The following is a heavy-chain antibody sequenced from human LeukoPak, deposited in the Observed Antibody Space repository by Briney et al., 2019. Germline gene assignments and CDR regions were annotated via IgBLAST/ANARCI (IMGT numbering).Heavy chain of an antibody. D-gene: IGHD3-9*01. J-gene: IGHJ4*02. V-gene: IGHV3-23*01. CDR3: AKSYYDILTGYYPN. CDR1: GFTFSTYA. Sequence: SGGSLRLSCAASGFTFSTYAMSWVRQAPGKGLEWVSAISGSGVTTYYADSVKGRFTISRDNSKNTLFLQMNSLRAEDTAVYYCAKSYYDILTGYYPNWGQGTLVTVYS. CDR2: ISGSGVTT.